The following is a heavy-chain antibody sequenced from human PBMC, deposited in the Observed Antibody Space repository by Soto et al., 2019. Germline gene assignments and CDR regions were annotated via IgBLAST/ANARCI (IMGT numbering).Heavy chain of an antibody. D-gene: IGHD4-17*01. V-gene: IGHV4-31*03. J-gene: IGHJ3*02. CDR3: ARDDVTVPLGAFDI. Sequence: PSETLSLTCTVSGGSISSGGYYWSWIRQHPGKGLEWIGYIYYSGSTNYNPSLKSRVTISVDTSKNQFSLKLSSVTAADTAVYYCARDDVTVPLGAFDIWGQGTMVTVSS. CDR1: GGSISSGGYY. CDR2: IYYSGST.